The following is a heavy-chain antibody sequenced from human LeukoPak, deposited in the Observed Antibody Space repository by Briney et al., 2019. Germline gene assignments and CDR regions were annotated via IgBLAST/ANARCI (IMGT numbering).Heavy chain of an antibody. CDR1: GGSISSYY. D-gene: IGHD2-21*02. J-gene: IGHJ4*02. Sequence: PSETLSLTCTVSGGSISSYYWSWIRQPPGKGLEWIGYIYSSGSTNYSPSLKSRITISVDTSKNQFSLKLSSVTAADTAVYYCARFAYCGGHCWYYFDYWGQGSLVTVSS. CDR3: ARFAYCGGHCWYYFDY. V-gene: IGHV4-59*01. CDR2: IYSSGST.